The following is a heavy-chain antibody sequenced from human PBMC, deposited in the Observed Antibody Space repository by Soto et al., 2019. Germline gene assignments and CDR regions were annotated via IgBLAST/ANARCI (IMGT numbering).Heavy chain of an antibody. Sequence: SETLSLTCAVSGGSISSGGYSWSWIRQPPGKGLEWIGYIYHSGSTYYNPSLKSRVTISVDRSKNQFSLKLSSVTAADTAVYYCERKGSGYEIDYWGQGTLVTVSS. D-gene: IGHD5-12*01. J-gene: IGHJ4*02. CDR3: ERKGSGYEIDY. V-gene: IGHV4-30-2*01. CDR1: GGSISSGGYS. CDR2: IYHSGST.